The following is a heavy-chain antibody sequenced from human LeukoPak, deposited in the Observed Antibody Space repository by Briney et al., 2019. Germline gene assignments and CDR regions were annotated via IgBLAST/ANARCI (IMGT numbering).Heavy chain of an antibody. CDR3: ATPRGSYCQGVYYYFDY. CDR1: GGTFSSYA. Sequence: SVKVSCKASGGTFSSYAISWVRQATGQGLEWMGGIIPIFGTANYAQKFQGRVTITADESTSTAYMELSSLRSEDTAVYYCATPRGSYCQGVYYYFDYWGQGTLVTVSS. CDR2: IIPIFGTA. D-gene: IGHD1-26*01. J-gene: IGHJ4*02. V-gene: IGHV1-69*13.